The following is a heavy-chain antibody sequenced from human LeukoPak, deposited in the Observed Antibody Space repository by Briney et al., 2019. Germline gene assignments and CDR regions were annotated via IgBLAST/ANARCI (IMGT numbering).Heavy chain of an antibody. J-gene: IGHJ5*02. CDR2: IIPIFGTA. D-gene: IGHD3-22*01. CDR3: ARDSWDSSGYYLNWFDP. V-gene: IGHV1-69*13. CDR1: GSTFSSYA. Sequence: SVKVSCKASGSTFSSYAISWVRQAPGQGLEWMGGIIPIFGTANYAQKFQGRVTITADESTSTAYMELSSLRSEDTAVYYCARDSWDSSGYYLNWFDPWGQGTLVTVSS.